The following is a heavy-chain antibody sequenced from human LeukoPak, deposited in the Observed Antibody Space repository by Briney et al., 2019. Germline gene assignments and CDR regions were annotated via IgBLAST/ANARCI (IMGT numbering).Heavy chain of an antibody. Sequence: GGSLRLSCAASGFTFSDYYMSWIRQAPGKGLEWVSYISSSGSTIYYADSVKGRFTISTDNAKNSLYLQMNSLRAEDTAVYYCARAAYYYDSSGYSLRYWGQGTLVTVSS. D-gene: IGHD3-22*01. V-gene: IGHV3-11*01. CDR2: ISSSGSTI. CDR1: GFTFSDYY. CDR3: ARAAYYYDSSGYSLRY. J-gene: IGHJ4*02.